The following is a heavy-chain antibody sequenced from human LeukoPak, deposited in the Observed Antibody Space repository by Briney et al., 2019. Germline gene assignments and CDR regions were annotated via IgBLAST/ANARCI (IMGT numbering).Heavy chain of an antibody. Sequence: GGSLRLSCAASGFTFSSYSMNWVRQAPGKGLEWVSSISSSSSYICYADSVKGRFTISRDNAKNSLYLQMNSLRAEDTAVYYCAREGSGSTGYYFDYWGQGTLVTVSS. CDR3: AREGSGSTGYYFDY. J-gene: IGHJ4*02. V-gene: IGHV3-21*01. CDR2: ISSSSSYI. D-gene: IGHD3-10*01. CDR1: GFTFSSYS.